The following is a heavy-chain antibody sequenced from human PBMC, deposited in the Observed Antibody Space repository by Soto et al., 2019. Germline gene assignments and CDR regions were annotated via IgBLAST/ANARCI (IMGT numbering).Heavy chain of an antibody. CDR3: ARRVVGATLHYYYYYGMDV. D-gene: IGHD1-26*01. CDR2: IDPSDSYT. CDR1: GYSFTSYW. J-gene: IGHJ6*02. Sequence: PGESLKISCKASGYSFTSYWISWVRQMPGKGLEWMGRIDPSDSYTNYSPSFQGHVTISADKSISTAYLQWSSLKASDTAMYYCARRVVGATLHYYYYYGMDVWGQGTTVTVPS. V-gene: IGHV5-10-1*01.